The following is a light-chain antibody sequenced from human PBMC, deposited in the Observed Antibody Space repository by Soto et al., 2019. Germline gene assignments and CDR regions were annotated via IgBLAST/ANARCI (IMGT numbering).Light chain of an antibody. V-gene: IGKV3-20*01. CDR2: SAS. CDR1: QRVGIN. CDR3: QQYGSSPTT. J-gene: IGKJ1*01. Sequence: ERMIARAPAPLSLSPGETPPPSCQASQRVGINLAWYQQKPGQAPRLLIYSASTRASGIPDRFSGSGSGTEFTLTISRLEPEDFAVYYCQQYGSSPTTFGQGTKVDIK.